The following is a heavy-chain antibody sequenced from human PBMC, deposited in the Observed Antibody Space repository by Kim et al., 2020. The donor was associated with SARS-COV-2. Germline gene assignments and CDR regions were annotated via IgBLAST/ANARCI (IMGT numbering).Heavy chain of an antibody. CDR2: GNT. Sequence: GNTFAAASVKGRFTIARDKSKNPLSLQMHSLRAEDTAVYDCAKNGAPLANWGQGTLVTVSS. D-gene: IGHD2-8*01. J-gene: IGHJ4*02. CDR3: AKNGAPLAN. V-gene: IGHV3-23*01.